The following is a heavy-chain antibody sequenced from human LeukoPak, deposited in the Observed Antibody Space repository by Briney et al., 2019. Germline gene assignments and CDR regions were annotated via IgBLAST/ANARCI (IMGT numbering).Heavy chain of an antibody. Sequence: SETLSLTCAVSGGSISSYYWNWIRQPPGKGLEWIGYIYYSGSTNYNPSLKSRVTISIDTSKNQLSLQLSSVTAADTAVYYCATDVRGLVPYYFDFWGQGTLVTVSS. V-gene: IGHV4-59*01. CDR2: IYYSGST. CDR3: ATDVRGLVPYYFDF. CDR1: GGSISSYY. J-gene: IGHJ4*02. D-gene: IGHD3-10*02.